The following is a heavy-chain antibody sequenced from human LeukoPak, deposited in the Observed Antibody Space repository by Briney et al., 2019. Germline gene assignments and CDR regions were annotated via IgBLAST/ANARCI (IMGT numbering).Heavy chain of an antibody. CDR3: AKRRGLELLYYYYMDV. CDR2: ISGSGGST. J-gene: IGHJ6*03. V-gene: IGHV3-23*01. CDR1: GFTFSSYA. D-gene: IGHD1-7*01. Sequence: QTEGSLRLSCAASGFTFSSYAMSWVRQAPGKGLEWVSAISGSGGSTYYADSVKGRFTISRDNSKNTLYLQMNSLRAEDTAVYYCAKRRGLELLYYYYMDVWGKGTTVTVSS.